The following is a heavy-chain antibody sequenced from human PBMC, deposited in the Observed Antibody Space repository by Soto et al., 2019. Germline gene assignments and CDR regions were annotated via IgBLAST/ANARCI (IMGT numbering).Heavy chain of an antibody. J-gene: IGHJ4*02. CDR3: ARAARPYYFDY. Sequence: SETLSLTCTVSGGSISSYYWSWIRQPPGKGLEWIGYIYYSGSTNYNPALKSRVTISVDTSKNQFSLKLSSVTAADTAVYYCARAARPYYFDYWGQGTLVTVSS. CDR1: GGSISSYY. CDR2: IYYSGST. V-gene: IGHV4-59*01.